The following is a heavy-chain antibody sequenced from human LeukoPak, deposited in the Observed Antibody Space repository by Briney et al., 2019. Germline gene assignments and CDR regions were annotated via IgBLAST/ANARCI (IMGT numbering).Heavy chain of an antibody. CDR1: GYTLTELS. V-gene: IGHV1-24*01. J-gene: IGHJ6*02. Sequence: ASVKVSCKVSGYTLTELSMHWVRQAPGKGLEWMGGFDPEDGETIYAQKFQGRVTMTEDTSTDTAYMELSSLRSEDTAVYYCATAIYQRTAGGNYYYYYGMDVWGQGTTVTVSS. CDR2: FDPEDGET. D-gene: IGHD2-2*01. CDR3: ATAIYQRTAGGNYYYYYGMDV.